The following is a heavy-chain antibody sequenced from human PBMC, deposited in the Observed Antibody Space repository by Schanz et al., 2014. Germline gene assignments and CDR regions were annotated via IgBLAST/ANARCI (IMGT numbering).Heavy chain of an antibody. CDR3: ARDRPSGYALDF. D-gene: IGHD5-12*01. CDR1: GFTFSSYG. J-gene: IGHJ4*02. V-gene: IGHV3-30*19. Sequence: QVQLVESGGGVVQPGGSLRLSCAASGFTFSSYGMHWVRQAPGKGLEWVAAISYDGSNQYYTDSVKGRFTISRDNSKKTLYVQMNSLRAEDTAVYYCARDRPSGYALDFWGQGTLVTVSS. CDR2: ISYDGSNQ.